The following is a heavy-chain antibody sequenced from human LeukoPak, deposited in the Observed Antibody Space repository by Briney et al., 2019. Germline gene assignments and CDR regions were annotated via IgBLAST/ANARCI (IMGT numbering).Heavy chain of an antibody. CDR2: ISYDGSNK. V-gene: IGHV3-30*03. CDR3: ARDLHDYGDC. J-gene: IGHJ4*02. Sequence: PGRSLRLSCAASGFTFSSYGMHWVRQAPGKGLEWVALISYDGSNKYYADSVKGRFTISRDSFQNTLFLQMNSLRPEDTAVFYCARDLHDYGDCWGQGTLITVSS. CDR1: GFTFSSYG.